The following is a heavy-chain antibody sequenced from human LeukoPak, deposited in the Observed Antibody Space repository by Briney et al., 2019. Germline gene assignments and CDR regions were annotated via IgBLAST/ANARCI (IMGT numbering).Heavy chain of an antibody. V-gene: IGHV1-24*01. J-gene: IGHJ4*02. D-gene: IGHD6-13*01. CDR3: ATGDSSSWYNY. CDR2: FDPEDGET. CDR1: GYTFTSYG. Sequence: ASVEVSCKASGYTFTSYGISWVRQAPGKGLEWMGGFDPEDGETIYAQKFQGRVTMTEDTSTDTAYMELSSLRSEDTAVYYCATGDSSSWYNYWGQGTLVTVSS.